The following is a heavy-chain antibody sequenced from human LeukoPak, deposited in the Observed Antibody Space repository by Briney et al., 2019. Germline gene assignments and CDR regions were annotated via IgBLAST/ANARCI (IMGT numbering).Heavy chain of an antibody. V-gene: IGHV3-30*02. CDR2: IRYDGSNK. D-gene: IGHD6-19*01. CDR1: GFTFRNFG. CDR3: AKDPGAVAGINLPYGMDV. Sequence: GGSLRLSCAASGFTFRNFGMHWVRQAPGKGLEWVAFIRYDGSNKYYADSVKGRFTISRDNSKNTLYLQMNSLRAEDTAVYYCAKDPGAVAGINLPYGMDVWGQGTTVTVSS. J-gene: IGHJ6*02.